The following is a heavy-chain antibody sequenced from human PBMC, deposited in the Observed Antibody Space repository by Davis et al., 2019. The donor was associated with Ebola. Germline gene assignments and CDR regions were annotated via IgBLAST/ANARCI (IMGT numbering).Heavy chain of an antibody. CDR3: ARCQGGSYDYYYDMDV. J-gene: IGHJ6*02. V-gene: IGHV5-51*01. D-gene: IGHD1-26*01. CDR1: GYSFTSYW. CDR2: IYPGDSDT. Sequence: GESLKISCKGSGYSFTSYWIGWVRQMPGKGLEWMGIIYPGDSDTRYSPSFQGQVTISADKSISTAYLQWSSLKASDTAMYYCARCQGGSYDYYYDMDVWGQGTTVTVSS.